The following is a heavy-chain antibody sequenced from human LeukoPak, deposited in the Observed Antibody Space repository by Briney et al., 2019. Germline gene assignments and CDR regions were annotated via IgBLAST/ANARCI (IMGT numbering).Heavy chain of an antibody. CDR2: IYYSGST. CDR3: ARAGSGLDYYFDY. D-gene: IGHD6-19*01. Sequence: SETLSLTCTVSGGSTSSYYWSWIRQPPGEGLECIGYIYYSGSTNYNPSLKSQVTISVDTPKNQFSLKLSSVTAADTAVYYCARAGSGLDYYFDYWGQGTLVTVST. V-gene: IGHV4-59*01. J-gene: IGHJ4*02. CDR1: GGSTSSYY.